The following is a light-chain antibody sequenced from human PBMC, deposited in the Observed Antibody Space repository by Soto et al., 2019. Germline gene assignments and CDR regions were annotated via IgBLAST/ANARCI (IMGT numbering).Light chain of an antibody. CDR1: QSVDSN. CDR3: QQYNQWPGT. V-gene: IGKV3-15*01. Sequence: IVMTQTPATLSVSPGDWATLSCRASQSVDSNLAWYQQKPGQSPRLLIYGASSRATGVPVRFSGSGSGVAFTLTISGLQSEDFAVYHCQQYNQWPGTFGQGTKVDI. CDR2: GAS. J-gene: IGKJ1*01.